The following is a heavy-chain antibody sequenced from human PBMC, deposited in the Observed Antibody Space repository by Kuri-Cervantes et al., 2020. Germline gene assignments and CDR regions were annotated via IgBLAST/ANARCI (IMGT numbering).Heavy chain of an antibody. CDR3: ARVVRGYYYGMDV. J-gene: IGHJ6*02. CDR1: GFTFSSYS. D-gene: IGHD3-10*01. CDR2: ISSSSSYI. Sequence: GGSLRLSCAASGFTFSSYSMNWVRQAPGKGLEWVSSISSSSSYIYYADSVKGRFTISRDNAKNSLYLQMNSLRAEDTAVYYCARVVRGYYYGMDVWGQGTTVTVSS. V-gene: IGHV3-21*01.